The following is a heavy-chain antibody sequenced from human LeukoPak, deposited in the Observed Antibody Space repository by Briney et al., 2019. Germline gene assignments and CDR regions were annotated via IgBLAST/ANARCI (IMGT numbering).Heavy chain of an antibody. CDR1: GFTFSNYG. Sequence: GGSLRLSCAASGFTFSNYGMHWVRQAPGKGLEWVAVISYDGSNKYYADSVKGRFTISRDNSKNTLYLQMNSLRAEDTAVYYCAKDLGDYDGNSDLSYWGQGTLVTVSS. V-gene: IGHV3-30*18. CDR3: AKDLGDYDGNSDLSY. J-gene: IGHJ4*02. D-gene: IGHD4-23*01. CDR2: ISYDGSNK.